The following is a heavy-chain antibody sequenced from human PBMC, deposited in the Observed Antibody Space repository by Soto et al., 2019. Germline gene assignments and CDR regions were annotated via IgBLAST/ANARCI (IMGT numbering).Heavy chain of an antibody. CDR2: IYPGDSDT. J-gene: IGHJ6*02. Sequence: PGESLKISSKGSGYRFTNQGIGWVRQMPGKGLEWMGIIYPGDSDTRYSPSFQGQVTISADKSISTAYLQWSSLKASDTAMYYCAGGGVRGVITRTRDYYGMDVWGQGTTVTVSS. V-gene: IGHV5-51*01. CDR3: AGGGVRGVITRTRDYYGMDV. D-gene: IGHD3-10*01. CDR1: GYRFTNQG.